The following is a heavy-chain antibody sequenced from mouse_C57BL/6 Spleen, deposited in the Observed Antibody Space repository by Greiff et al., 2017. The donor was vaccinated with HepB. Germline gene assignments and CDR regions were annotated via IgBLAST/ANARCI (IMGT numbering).Heavy chain of an antibody. CDR2: IYPRSGNT. V-gene: IGHV1-81*01. J-gene: IGHJ3*01. CDR3: ARGTAQAGFAY. Sequence: VQLVESGAELARPGASVKLSCKASGYTFTSYGISWVKQRTGQGLEWIGEIYPRSGNTYYNEKFKGKATLTADKSSSTAYMELRSLTSEDSAVYFCARGTAQAGFAYWGQGTLVTVSA. D-gene: IGHD3-2*02. CDR1: GYTFTSYG.